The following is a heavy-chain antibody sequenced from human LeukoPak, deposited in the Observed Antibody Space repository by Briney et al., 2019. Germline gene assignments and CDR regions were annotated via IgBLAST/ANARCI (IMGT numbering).Heavy chain of an antibody. CDR1: GFTFSSYS. CDR3: ARDLRQSIAAH. D-gene: IGHD6-6*01. Sequence: PGGSLRLSCAASGFTFSSYSMNWVRQASGKGLVWVSSISSSSSYIYYADSVKGRFTISRDNAKNSLYLQMNSLRAEDTAVYYCARDLRQSIAAHWGQGTLVTVSS. V-gene: IGHV3-21*01. J-gene: IGHJ4*02. CDR2: ISSSSSYI.